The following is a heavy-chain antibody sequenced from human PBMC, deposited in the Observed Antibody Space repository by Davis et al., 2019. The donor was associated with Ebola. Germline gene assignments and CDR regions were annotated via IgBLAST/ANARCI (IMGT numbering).Heavy chain of an antibody. CDR1: GFTFSSYW. CDR2: IKQDGSEK. CDR3: ARGGIAAAGDYYFDY. V-gene: IGHV3-7*01. Sequence: GESLKISCAASGFTFSSYWMSWVRQAPGKGLEWVANIKQDGSEKYYVDSVKGRFTISRDNAKNSLYLQMNSLRAEDTAVYYCARGGIAAAGDYYFDYWGQGTLVTVSS. J-gene: IGHJ4*02. D-gene: IGHD6-13*01.